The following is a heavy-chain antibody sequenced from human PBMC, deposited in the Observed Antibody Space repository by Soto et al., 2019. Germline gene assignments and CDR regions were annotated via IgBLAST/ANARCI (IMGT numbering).Heavy chain of an antibody. Sequence: ASVKVSCKASGGTLGSYSVSWVRQAPVQGLEWMGGIIPIFGTANYAQKFQGRVTITAAASTRTAYMELSSLRSEHTARYSLGRSSSSGSPYCYYGMDVWGQGPTVTV. CDR1: GGTLGSYS. J-gene: IGHJ6*02. CDR3: GRSSSSGSPYCYYGMDV. V-gene: IGHV1-69*13. D-gene: IGHD6-13*01. CDR2: IIPIFGTA.